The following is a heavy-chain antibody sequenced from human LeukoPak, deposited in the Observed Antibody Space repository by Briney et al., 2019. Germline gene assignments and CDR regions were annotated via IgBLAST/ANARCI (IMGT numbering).Heavy chain of an antibody. CDR1: GFTFSSYA. D-gene: IGHD3-3*01. V-gene: IGHV3-30-3*01. Sequence: PGGSLRLSCAASGFTFSSYAMHWVRQAPGKGLEWVAVISYDGSNKYYADSVKGRFTISRDNSKNTLYLQMNSLRAEDTAVYYCARAHPHNLEWLLPYYYYYGMDVWGQGTTVTVSS. CDR2: ISYDGSNK. CDR3: ARAHPHNLEWLLPYYYYYGMDV. J-gene: IGHJ6*02.